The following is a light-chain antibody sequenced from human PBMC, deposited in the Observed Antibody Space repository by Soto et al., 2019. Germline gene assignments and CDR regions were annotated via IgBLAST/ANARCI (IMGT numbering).Light chain of an antibody. V-gene: IGLV2-23*02. CDR2: GVN. CDR3: WSYAGGSTWV. J-gene: IGLJ3*02. Sequence: QSVLTQPASVSGFPGQSVTISCTGTSSDVGNYNFVSWYQQYPGTAPKAMIYGVNKRPSGVSNRFTGSKSGNTASLTISGLQAEDEAHYYCWSYAGGSTWVFGGGTKLTVL. CDR1: SSDVGNYNF.